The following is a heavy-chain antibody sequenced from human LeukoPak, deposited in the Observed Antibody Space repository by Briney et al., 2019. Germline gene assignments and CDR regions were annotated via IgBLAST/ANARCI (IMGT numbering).Heavy chain of an antibody. V-gene: IGHV3-66*01. Sequence: GGSLRLSCVVSGFTVSNNYMSWVRQAPGKGLEWVSVIYSGGSTYYADSVKDRFTISRDNSKNTLYLQMNSLRAEDTAVYYCANHLVTNWGQGTLVTVSS. CDR1: GFTVSNNY. CDR3: ANHLVTN. CDR2: IYSGGST. D-gene: IGHD2-21*02. J-gene: IGHJ4*02.